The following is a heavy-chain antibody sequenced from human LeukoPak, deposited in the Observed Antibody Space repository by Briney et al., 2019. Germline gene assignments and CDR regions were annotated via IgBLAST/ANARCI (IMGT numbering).Heavy chain of an antibody. V-gene: IGHV4-59*08. CDR3: ARQGLSLATISH. D-gene: IGHD5-24*01. Sequence: PSETLSLTCTVSGGSISSYYWSWIRQPPGKGLEWIGYIYYSGSTNYNPSLKSRVTISVDTSKNQFSLKLSSVTAADTAVYYCARQGLSLATISHWGQGTLVTVSS. CDR2: IYYSGST. CDR1: GGSISSYY. J-gene: IGHJ4*02.